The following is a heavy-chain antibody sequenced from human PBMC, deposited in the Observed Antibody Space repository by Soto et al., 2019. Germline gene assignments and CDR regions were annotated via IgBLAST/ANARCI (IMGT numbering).Heavy chain of an antibody. CDR1: GFTISTYA. J-gene: IGHJ5*02. CDR3: AKSLRTTVTTGFWFDP. V-gene: IGHV3-23*01. CDR2: ISGSGHIT. Sequence: EVQLLESGGGLVQPGGSLRLSCAASGFTISTYAMSWVRQAPGKGLEWVSGISGSGHITYYADSVKGRFTISRDISKNTLYLQMSSLRAEDTAVYHCAKSLRTTVTTGFWFDPWGQGTVVTVSS. D-gene: IGHD4-17*01.